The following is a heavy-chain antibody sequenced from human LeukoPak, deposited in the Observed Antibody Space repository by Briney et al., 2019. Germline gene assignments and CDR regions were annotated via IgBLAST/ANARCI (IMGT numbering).Heavy chain of an antibody. J-gene: IGHJ4*02. V-gene: IGHV3-53*01. Sequence: GGSLRLSCAASGFTVSSNYMSWVRQAPGKGLEWVSVIYSGGSTYYADSVKGRFTISRDNSKNTLYLQMNSLRAEDTAVYYCVREGDIVVVPAAHVWDYWGQGTLVTVSS. CDR1: GFTVSSNY. CDR2: IYSGGST. D-gene: IGHD2-2*01. CDR3: VREGDIVVVPAAHVWDY.